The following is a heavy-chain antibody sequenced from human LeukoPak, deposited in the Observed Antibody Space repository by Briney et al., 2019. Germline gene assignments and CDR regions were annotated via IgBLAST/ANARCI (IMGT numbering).Heavy chain of an antibody. CDR3: ARGADYGKIDY. CDR1: GYTFTSYD. CDR2: ISTYNGNT. J-gene: IGHJ4*02. Sequence: ASVTVSCTASGYTFTSYDINWVRQAPGQGLEWMGWISTYNGNTNYAQKLQGRVTMSTDASTSTAYMELRSLRSDDTAVYYCARGADYGKIDYWGQGTLVTVSS. V-gene: IGHV1-18*01. D-gene: IGHD4-17*01.